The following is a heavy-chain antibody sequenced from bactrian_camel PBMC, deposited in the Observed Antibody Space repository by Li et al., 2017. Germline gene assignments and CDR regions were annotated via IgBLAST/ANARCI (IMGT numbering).Heavy chain of an antibody. CDR2: FATGGVSP. CDR3: ATVSTWNYYSDYVVDDY. Sequence: HVQLVESGGGSVQAGGSLRLSCAARGYTYDTFCMGWWRQVPGKERERVAAFATGGVSPYYADSVWGRFTISRDNAKNPLYLQMNSLRTEDTAVYYCATVSTWNYYSDYVVDDYCGQGTQVTVS. J-gene: IGHJ4*01. V-gene: IGHV3S1*01. D-gene: IGHD4*01. CDR1: GYTYDTFC.